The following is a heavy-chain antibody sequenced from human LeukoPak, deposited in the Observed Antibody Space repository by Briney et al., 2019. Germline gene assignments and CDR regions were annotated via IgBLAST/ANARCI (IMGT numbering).Heavy chain of an antibody. D-gene: IGHD3-10*01. V-gene: IGHV3-11*06. J-gene: IGHJ4*02. CDR2: IGSSSSYT. CDR3: AQARGSGSYPFGY. CDR1: GFTFSDYY. Sequence: GGSLRLSCAASGFTFSDYYMSWIRQAPGKGLEWVSYIGSSSSYTNYADSVKGRFTISRDNAKNSLYLQMNSLRAEDTAVCYCAQARGSGSYPFGYWGQGTLVTISS.